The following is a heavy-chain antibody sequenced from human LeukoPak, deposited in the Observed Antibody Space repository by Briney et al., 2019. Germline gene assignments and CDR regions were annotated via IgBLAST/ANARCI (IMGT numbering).Heavy chain of an antibody. J-gene: IGHJ4*02. V-gene: IGHV3-21*01. CDR2: ISSSSNYI. D-gene: IGHD2-2*01. CDR3: ARDPSGVVPAAMSDY. CDR1: QFTVSRNY. Sequence: GGSLRLSCAASQFTVSRNYMNWVRQAPGRGLEWVSSISSSSNYIYYADSVKGRFTISRDNAKNSLYLQMNSLRAEDTAVYYCARDPSGVVPAAMSDYWGQGTLVTVSS.